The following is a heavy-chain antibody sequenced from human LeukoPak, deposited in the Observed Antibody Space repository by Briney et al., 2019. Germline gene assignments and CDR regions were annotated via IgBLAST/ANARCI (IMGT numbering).Heavy chain of an antibody. CDR3: ARVGYNGWNFEN. J-gene: IGHJ4*02. V-gene: IGHV3-7*01. CDR1: GFTFRSYR. Sequence: GGSLRLSCAASGFTFRSYRMSWVRQAPGKGLQWVAYISHSVSHKYYVDSVKGRFTISRDNANNSLHLEMNSLRAEDTALYYCARVGYNGWNFENWGQGTLVTVSS. CDR2: ISHSVSHK. D-gene: IGHD5-12*01.